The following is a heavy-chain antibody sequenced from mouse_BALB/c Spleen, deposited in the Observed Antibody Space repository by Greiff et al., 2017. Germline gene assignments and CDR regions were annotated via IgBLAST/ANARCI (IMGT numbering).Heavy chain of an antibody. CDR1: GYAFSSYW. CDR2: IYPGDGAT. D-gene: IGHD2-14*01. Sequence: QVQLQQSGAELVRPGSSVKISCKASGYAFSSYWMHWVKQRPGQGLEWIGQIYPGDGATNDNGKFKGKATLTADKSSSTAYMQLSSLTSEDSAVYFCAIAYYRDEGYWYFDVWGEGTTVTVSA. J-gene: IGHJ1*01. CDR3: AIAYYRDEGYWYFDV. V-gene: IGHV1-80*01.